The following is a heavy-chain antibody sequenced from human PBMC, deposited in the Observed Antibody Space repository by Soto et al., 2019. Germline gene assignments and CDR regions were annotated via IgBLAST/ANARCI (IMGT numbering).Heavy chain of an antibody. V-gene: IGHV3-23*01. CDR3: AKALRHYQLLLLDAFDI. D-gene: IGHD2-2*01. CDR1: GFTFSSYA. J-gene: IGHJ3*02. Sequence: PGGSLKLSCAASGFTFSSYAMSWVRQAPGKGLEWVSAISGSGGSTYYADSVKGRFTISRDNSKNTLYLQMNSLRAEDTAVYYCAKALRHYQLLLLDAFDIWGQGTMVTVSS. CDR2: ISGSGGST.